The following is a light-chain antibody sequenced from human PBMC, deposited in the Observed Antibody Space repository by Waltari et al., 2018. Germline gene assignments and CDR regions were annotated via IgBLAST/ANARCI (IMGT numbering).Light chain of an antibody. V-gene: IGKV3-20*01. Sequence: EIVLTQSPGTLSLSPGERATLSCRASQSVSSSHLAWYQQKFGQAPRRLIYGASSRATGIPDRFSGSGSGTDFTLTISRLEPEDFAVYYCQQYAKSPWTFGQGTKVEIK. CDR3: QQYAKSPWT. J-gene: IGKJ1*01. CDR1: QSVSSSH. CDR2: GAS.